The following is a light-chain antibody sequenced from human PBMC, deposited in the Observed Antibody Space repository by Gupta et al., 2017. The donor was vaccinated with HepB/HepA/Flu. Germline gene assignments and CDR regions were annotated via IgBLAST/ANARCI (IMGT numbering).Light chain of an antibody. Sequence: DIQMTPSPSSLAASVGDRVTITCRASQSISSYLNWYQQKPGKAPKLLIYAASSLHSGVPSRFSGSGSGSDFTLTISILHPQDFATYYCHHSYSNPPRFTFGPGTKVDIK. CDR2: AAS. J-gene: IGKJ3*01. CDR1: QSISSY. V-gene: IGKV1-39*01. CDR3: HHSYSNPPRFT.